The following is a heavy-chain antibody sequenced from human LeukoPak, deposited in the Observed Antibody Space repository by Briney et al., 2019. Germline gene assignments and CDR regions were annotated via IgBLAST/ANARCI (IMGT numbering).Heavy chain of an antibody. D-gene: IGHD5-12*01. Sequence: ASVTVSCKASGYTFTGYYMHWVRQAPGQGLEWMGWINPNSGGTNYAQKFQGRVTMTRDTSISTAYMELSRLRSDDTAVYYCARGTRRDGYMDGGYWGQGALVTVSS. V-gene: IGHV1-2*02. J-gene: IGHJ4*02. CDR2: INPNSGGT. CDR1: GYTFTGYY. CDR3: ARGTRRDGYMDGGY.